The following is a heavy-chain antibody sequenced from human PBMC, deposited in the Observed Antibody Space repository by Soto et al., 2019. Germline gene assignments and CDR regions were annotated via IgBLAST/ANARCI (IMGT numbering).Heavy chain of an antibody. J-gene: IGHJ2*01. Sequence: SVKVSCKASGGTFSSYTISWVRQAPGQGLEWMGRIIPIHGITNYAQKLQGRVTITTDTSTSTAYMELRSLRSDDTAVYYCARDGPSPLSFDLWGRGTLVTVSS. V-gene: IGHV1-69*04. CDR1: GGTFSSYT. CDR2: IIPIHGIT. CDR3: ARDGPSPLSFDL.